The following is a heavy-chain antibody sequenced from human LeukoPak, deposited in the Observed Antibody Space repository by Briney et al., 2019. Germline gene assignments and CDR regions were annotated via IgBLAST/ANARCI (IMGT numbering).Heavy chain of an antibody. CDR2: IWYDGSNK. D-gene: IGHD3-10*01. V-gene: IGHV3-33*06. CDR1: GFTFSSYG. Sequence: PGVSLRLSCAASGFTFSSYGMHWVRQAPGKGLEWVAVIWYDGSNKYYADSVKGRFTISRDNSKNTLYLQMNSLRAEDTAVYYCAKEVRGYLDYWGQGTLVTVSS. J-gene: IGHJ4*02. CDR3: AKEVRGYLDY.